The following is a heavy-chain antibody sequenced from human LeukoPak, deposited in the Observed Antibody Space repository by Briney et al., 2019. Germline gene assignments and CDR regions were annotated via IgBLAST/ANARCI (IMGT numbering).Heavy chain of an antibody. D-gene: IGHD3-3*01. J-gene: IGHJ4*02. V-gene: IGHV3-7*01. CDR2: IKQDGSET. Sequence: GGSLRLSCAASGFTFSNYWMNWVRQAPGKGLECLANIKQDGSETYYADSVKGRFTISRDNAKNSLYLQMNSLRAEDTAVYYCARDTRFLEWLLSAFDYWGQGTLVTVSS. CDR3: ARDTRFLEWLLSAFDY. CDR1: GFTFSNYW.